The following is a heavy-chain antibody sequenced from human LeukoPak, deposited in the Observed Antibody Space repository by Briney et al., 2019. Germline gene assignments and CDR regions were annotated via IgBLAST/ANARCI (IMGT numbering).Heavy chain of an antibody. V-gene: IGHV3-7*01. J-gene: IGHJ4*02. D-gene: IGHD6-6*01. CDR3: ARVVEQLVLFDY. Sequence: GGSLRLSCAASGFTFSSYAMSWVRQAPGKGLEWVANIKQDGSEKYYVDSVKGRFTISRDNAKNSLYLQMNSLRAEDTAVYYCARVVEQLVLFDYWGQGTLVTVSS. CDR2: IKQDGSEK. CDR1: GFTFSSYA.